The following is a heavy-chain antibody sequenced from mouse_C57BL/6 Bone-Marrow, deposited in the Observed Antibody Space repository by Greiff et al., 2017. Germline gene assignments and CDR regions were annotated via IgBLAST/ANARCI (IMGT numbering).Heavy chain of an antibody. CDR2: IDPSDSYT. Sequence: VQLQQPGAELVKPGASVKLSCKASGYTFTSYWMQWVNQRPGQGLEWIGEIDPSDSYTNYNQKFKGKATLTVDTSSSTAYMQLSSLTSEDSAVYYCARGYCSSPYYFDYWGQGTTLTVSS. V-gene: IGHV1-50*01. CDR1: GYTFTSYW. D-gene: IGHD1-1*01. J-gene: IGHJ2*01. CDR3: ARGYCSSPYYFDY.